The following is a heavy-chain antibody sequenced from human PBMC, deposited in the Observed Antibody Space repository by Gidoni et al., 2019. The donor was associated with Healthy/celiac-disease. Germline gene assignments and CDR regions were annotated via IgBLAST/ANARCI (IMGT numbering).Heavy chain of an antibody. V-gene: IGHV1-24*01. J-gene: IGHJ4*02. D-gene: IGHD3-10*01. CDR1: GYTLTELS. CDR2: FDPEDGET. Sequence: QVQLVQSGAEVKKPGASVKVSCKVSGYTLTELSMHWVRQAPGKGLEWMGGFDPEDGETIYAQKFQGRVTMTEDTSTDTAYMELSSLRSEDTAVYYCATAKTDYGSGSYLGYYFDYWGQGTLVTVSS. CDR3: ATAKTDYGSGSYLGYYFDY.